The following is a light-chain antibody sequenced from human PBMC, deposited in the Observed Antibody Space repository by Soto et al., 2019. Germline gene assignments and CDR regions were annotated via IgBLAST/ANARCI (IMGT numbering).Light chain of an antibody. CDR3: QKSYSTPLT. CDR2: AAS. Sequence: DIQMTHSPSSLSASVGDRVTITCRASQTIRRYLNWYQQKPGKAPKLLIYAASSLQSGVPSRFSGSGSGTDFTLTISSLQPEDFATYYCQKSYSTPLTCGGGTRREIK. V-gene: IGKV1-39*01. J-gene: IGKJ5*01. CDR1: QTIRRY.